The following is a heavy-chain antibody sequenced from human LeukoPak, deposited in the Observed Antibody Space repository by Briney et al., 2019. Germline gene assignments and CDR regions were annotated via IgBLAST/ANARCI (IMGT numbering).Heavy chain of an antibody. J-gene: IGHJ4*02. CDR2: IYSGDSDT. CDR3: ARRELAGSFDY. CDR1: GYSFTSYW. Sequence: GESLKISRKGSGYSFTSYWIGWVRPMPGKGLEWMGIIYSGDSDTRYSPSFQGQVTISADKSISTAYLQWSSLKASDTAMYYCARRELAGSFDYWGQGTLVTVSS. D-gene: IGHD6-13*01. V-gene: IGHV5-51*01.